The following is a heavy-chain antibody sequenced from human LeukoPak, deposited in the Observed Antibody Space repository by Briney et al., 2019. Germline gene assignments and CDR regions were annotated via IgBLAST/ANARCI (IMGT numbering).Heavy chain of an antibody. CDR2: IYYSGST. D-gene: IGHD3-3*01. Sequence: PSETLSLTCTVSGGSLSSSTYYWGWIRQTPGKGLEWIGSIYYSGSTYYNPSLKSRVTISVDTSKNQFSLKLRSVTAADTAVYYCARRGRITIFGVAEGFDYWGQGTLVTVSS. CDR3: ARRGRITIFGVAEGFDY. V-gene: IGHV4-39*01. J-gene: IGHJ4*02. CDR1: GGSLSSSTYY.